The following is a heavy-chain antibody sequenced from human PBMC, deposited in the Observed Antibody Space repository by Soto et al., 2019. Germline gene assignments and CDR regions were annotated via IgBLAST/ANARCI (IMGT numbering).Heavy chain of an antibody. V-gene: IGHV1-18*01. CDR3: ARGRYGDY. CDR2: ISAHNGNT. D-gene: IGHD1-1*01. J-gene: IGHJ4*02. Sequence: QVHLVQSGAEVKKPGASVKVSCKGSGHGFTTYGITWVRQAPGQGLEWMAWISAHNGNTNYAQKVQGRVTVTRDTSTSTAYMELRSLRYDDTAVYYCARGRYGDYWGQGALVTVSS. CDR1: GHGFTTYG.